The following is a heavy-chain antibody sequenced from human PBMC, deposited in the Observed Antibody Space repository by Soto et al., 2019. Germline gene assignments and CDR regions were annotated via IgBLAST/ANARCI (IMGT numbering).Heavy chain of an antibody. Sequence: QVQLVESGGGVVQAGRSLRLSCAASGFTFSSYAMHWVRQAPGKGLEWVAVISYDGSNKYYADSVKGRFTISRDNSKNTLYLQMNSLRAEDTAVYYCARDRGSSPFYYYYYGMDVWGQGTTVTVSS. J-gene: IGHJ6*02. CDR1: GFTFSSYA. CDR2: ISYDGSNK. V-gene: IGHV3-30-3*01. D-gene: IGHD6-13*01. CDR3: ARDRGSSPFYYYYYGMDV.